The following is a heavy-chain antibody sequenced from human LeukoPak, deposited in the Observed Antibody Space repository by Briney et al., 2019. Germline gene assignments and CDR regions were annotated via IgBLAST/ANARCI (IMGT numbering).Heavy chain of an antibody. V-gene: IGHV4-39*01. J-gene: IGHJ4*02. CDR1: GGSISSSSYY. Sequence: PSETLSLTCTVSGGSISSSSYYWGWIRQPPGKGLEWIGSIYYSGSTYYNPSLKSRVTISVDTSKNQFSLKLSSVTAADTAVYYCASYGSSGYYYGYWGQGTLATVSS. D-gene: IGHD3-22*01. CDR3: ASYGSSGYYYGY. CDR2: IYYSGST.